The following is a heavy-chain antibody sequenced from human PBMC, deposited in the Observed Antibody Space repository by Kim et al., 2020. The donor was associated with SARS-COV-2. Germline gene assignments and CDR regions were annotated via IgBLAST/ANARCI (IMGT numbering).Heavy chain of an antibody. J-gene: IGHJ4*02. CDR2: INHSGST. Sequence: SETLSLTCAVYGGSFSGYYWSWIRQPPGKGLEWIGEINHSGSTNYNPSLKSRVTISVDTSKNQFSLKLSSVTAADTAVYYCARGLYVSSRAITMVRGGYRYWGQGTLVTVSS. CDR3: ARGLYVSSRAITMVRGGYRY. V-gene: IGHV4-34*01. CDR1: GGSFSGYY. D-gene: IGHD3-10*01.